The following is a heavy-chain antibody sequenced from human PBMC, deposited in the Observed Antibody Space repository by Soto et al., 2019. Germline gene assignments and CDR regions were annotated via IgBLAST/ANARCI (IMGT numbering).Heavy chain of an antibody. D-gene: IGHD2-2*01. CDR1: GFTFSTYS. V-gene: IGHV3-48*01. CDR2: INSTGTIK. J-gene: IGHJ4*02. CDR3: ARMSSSISPGC. Sequence: GGSLRLSCAASGFTFSTYSMNWVRQAPGKGLEWVAYINSTGTIKYYGGSVKGRFTISRDNAKNSLYLQMSSLRAEDTAVYYCARMSSSISPGCWGQGTLVTVSS.